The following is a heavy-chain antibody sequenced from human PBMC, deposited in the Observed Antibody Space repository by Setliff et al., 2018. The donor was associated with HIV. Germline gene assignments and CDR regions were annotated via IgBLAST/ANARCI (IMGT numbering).Heavy chain of an antibody. D-gene: IGHD3-3*01. Sequence: SETLSLTCAVYGGSFSGYYWSWIRQSPGKGLEWIGEINHSGSTKYNPSLKSRVTISVDTSKNQFSLKLSSVTAADTAVYYCARGTAYYNFWSGYSQDYYYYMDIWGKGTTVTVSS. V-gene: IGHV4-34*01. CDR3: ARGTAYYNFWSGYSQDYYYYMDI. J-gene: IGHJ6*03. CDR1: GGSFSGYY. CDR2: INHSGST.